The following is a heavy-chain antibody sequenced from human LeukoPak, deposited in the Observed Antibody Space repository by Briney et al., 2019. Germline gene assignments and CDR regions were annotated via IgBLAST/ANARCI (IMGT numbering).Heavy chain of an antibody. CDR2: IYYSGST. CDR1: GGSISSGSYY. Sequence: SETLSLTCTVSGGSISSGSYYWSWTRQHPGKGLEWIGYIYYSGSTYYNPSLKSRVTISVDTSKNQFSLKLSFVTAADTAVYYCAYCSSTSCDYWGQGTLVTVSS. CDR3: AYCSSTSCDY. J-gene: IGHJ4*02. V-gene: IGHV4-31*03. D-gene: IGHD2-2*01.